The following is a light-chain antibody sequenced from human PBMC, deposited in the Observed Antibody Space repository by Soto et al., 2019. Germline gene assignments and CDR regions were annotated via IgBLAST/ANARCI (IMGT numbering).Light chain of an antibody. Sequence: QSLLTQPPSVSGAPGQRVTISCTGSSSNIGAGYDVHWYQQLPGTAPKLLIYGNSNRPSGVPDRFSGSKSGTSASLAITGLQAEDEADYCCQSYDSSLSGSVVFGGGTKLTVL. CDR1: SSNIGAGYD. V-gene: IGLV1-40*01. CDR3: QSYDSSLSGSVV. CDR2: GNS. J-gene: IGLJ2*01.